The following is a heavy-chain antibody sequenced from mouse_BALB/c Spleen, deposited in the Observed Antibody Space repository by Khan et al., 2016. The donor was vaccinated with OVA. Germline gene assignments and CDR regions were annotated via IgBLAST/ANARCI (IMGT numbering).Heavy chain of an antibody. CDR2: INPSNGYT. J-gene: IGHJ3*01. CDR1: GYTFTNYT. CDR3: VKDGAYYRNDGWFDY. V-gene: IGHV1-4*01. D-gene: IGHD2-14*01. Sequence: QMQLKESGAELARPGASVKMSCKASGYTFTNYTMHWIKLRPGQGLEWIGYINPSNGYTNYNQKFKDKATLTADTSSTTAYMQLSSLTSEDSAVYKSVKDGAYYRNDGWFDYWGQGTLVTVSA.